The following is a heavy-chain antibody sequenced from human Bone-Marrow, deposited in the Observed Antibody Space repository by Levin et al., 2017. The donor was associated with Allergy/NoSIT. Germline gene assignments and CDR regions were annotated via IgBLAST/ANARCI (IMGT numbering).Heavy chain of an antibody. J-gene: IGHJ4*02. CDR3: ASPAYCSSTRCYSFDS. Sequence: ASVKVSCKASGYTFTSYGISWVRQAPGQGLEGMGWISAYNGNTNYAQKLQGRVTMTTDTFTSTAYMELRSLRSDDTAVYYCASPAYCSSTRCYSFDSWGQGTLVTVSS. D-gene: IGHD2-2*01. CDR2: ISAYNGNT. V-gene: IGHV1-18*01. CDR1: GYTFTSYG.